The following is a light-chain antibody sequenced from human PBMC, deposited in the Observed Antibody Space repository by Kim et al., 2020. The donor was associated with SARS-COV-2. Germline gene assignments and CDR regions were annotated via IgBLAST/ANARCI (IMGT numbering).Light chain of an antibody. Sequence: ASGGDRVIFTCRASQSISPYLNWFQQSPGKAPKLLIYSASDLQSGVPTRFSGRGSGTDFTLTISSLQPEDFGIYYCQQTYSAPFTFGPGTKVDIK. CDR1: QSISPY. CDR3: QQTYSAPFT. CDR2: SAS. V-gene: IGKV1-39*01. J-gene: IGKJ3*01.